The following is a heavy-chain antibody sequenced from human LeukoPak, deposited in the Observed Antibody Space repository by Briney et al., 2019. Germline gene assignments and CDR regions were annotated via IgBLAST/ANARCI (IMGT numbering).Heavy chain of an antibody. J-gene: IGHJ4*02. CDR2: IYYSGST. V-gene: IGHV4-59*01. D-gene: IGHD1-26*01. Sequence: PSETLSLTCTVSGGSISTYYWSWIRQPPGKGLEWIGFIYYSGSTNVNPSLKSRGTISVDMSKNQFSLQLSSVTAADTAVYYCARPLSGSYYQGFDYWGQGTLVTVSS. CDR1: GGSISTYY. CDR3: ARPLSGSYYQGFDY.